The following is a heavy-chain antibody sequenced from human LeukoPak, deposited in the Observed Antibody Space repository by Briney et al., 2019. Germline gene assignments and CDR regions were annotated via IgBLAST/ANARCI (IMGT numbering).Heavy chain of an antibody. J-gene: IGHJ5*02. Sequence: APVKVSCKVSGYTLTELSMHWVRQAPGKGLGWMGGFDPEDGETIYAQKFQGRVTMTEDTSTDTAYMELSSLRSEDTAVYYCATEAYSSSPGTGNWFDPWGQGTLVTVSS. CDR2: FDPEDGET. CDR1: GYTLTELS. D-gene: IGHD6-13*01. CDR3: ATEAYSSSPGTGNWFDP. V-gene: IGHV1-24*01.